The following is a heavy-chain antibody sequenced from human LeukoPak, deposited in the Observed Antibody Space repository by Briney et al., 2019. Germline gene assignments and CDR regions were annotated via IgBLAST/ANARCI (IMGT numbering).Heavy chain of an antibody. CDR2: IYYSGST. CDR3: ARDTGYSSGWYARNNWFDP. J-gene: IGHJ5*02. D-gene: IGHD6-19*01. V-gene: IGHV4-39*07. CDR1: GGSISSSSYY. Sequence: PSETLSLTCTVSGGSISSSSYYWGWIRQPPGKGLEWIGSIYYSGSTYYNPSLKSRVTISVDTSKNQFSLKLSSVTAADTAVYYCARDTGYSSGWYARNNWFDPWGQGTLVIVSS.